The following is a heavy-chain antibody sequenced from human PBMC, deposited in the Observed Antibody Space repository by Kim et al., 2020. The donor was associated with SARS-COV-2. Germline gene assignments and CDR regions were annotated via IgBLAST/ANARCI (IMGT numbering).Heavy chain of an antibody. J-gene: IGHJ4*02. Sequence: TTEYAASVKGRFTISRDDSKSIAYLQMNSLKTEDTAVYYCTSTVTTHFDYWGQGTLVTVSS. V-gene: IGHV3-49*02. D-gene: IGHD4-17*01. CDR2: TT. CDR3: TSTVTTHFDY.